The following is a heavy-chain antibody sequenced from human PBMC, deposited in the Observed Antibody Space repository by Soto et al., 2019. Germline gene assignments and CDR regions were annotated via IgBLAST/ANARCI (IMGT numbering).Heavy chain of an antibody. CDR2: ISSSSSVI. V-gene: IGHV3-48*01. CDR1: GFIISDCA. J-gene: IGHJ6*03. Sequence: GGSLRLSCATSGFIISDCAMNWVRQAPGKGLEWVSYISSSSSVIDYADSVKGRFTVSRDNARNSLYLQMNSLRAEDTAVYYCARDLSWGPNWSHYMDVWGKGTTVTVSS. D-gene: IGHD7-27*01. CDR3: ARDLSWGPNWSHYMDV.